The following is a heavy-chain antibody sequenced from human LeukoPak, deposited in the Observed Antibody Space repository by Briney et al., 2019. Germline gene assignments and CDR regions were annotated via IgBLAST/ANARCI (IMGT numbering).Heavy chain of an antibody. CDR3: ARIAAAGVDY. CDR1: GGSISSYY. Sequence: KPSETLSLTCTVSGGSISSYYWSWIRQPPGKGLEWIGYIYYSGSTNYNPSLKSRVTISVDTSKNQFSLKLSSVTAADTAVYYCARIAAAGVDYWGQGTLVTVSS. CDR2: IYYSGST. D-gene: IGHD6-13*01. V-gene: IGHV4-59*08. J-gene: IGHJ4*02.